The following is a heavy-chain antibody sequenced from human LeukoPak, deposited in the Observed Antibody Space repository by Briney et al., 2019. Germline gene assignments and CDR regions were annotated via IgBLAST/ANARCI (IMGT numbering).Heavy chain of an antibody. J-gene: IGHJ4*02. D-gene: IGHD6-19*01. CDR2: INSDGSSR. CDR1: GFTFSSYW. CDR3: ARGQWLAPGDY. Sequence: PGGSLRVSCAASGFTFSSYWMHWVRQAPGKGLVWVSRINSDGSSRSYADSVKGRFTISRDNAKNTLYLQMNSLRAEDTAVYYCARGQWLAPGDYWGQGTLVTVSS. V-gene: IGHV3-74*01.